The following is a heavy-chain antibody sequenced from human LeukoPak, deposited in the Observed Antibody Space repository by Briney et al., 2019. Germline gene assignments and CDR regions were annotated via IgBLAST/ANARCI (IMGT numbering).Heavy chain of an antibody. CDR2: ISYDGSNK. V-gene: IGHV3-30-3*01. CDR1: GFTFSSYA. Sequence: PGGSLRLSCAASGFTFSSYAMHWVRQAPGKGLEWVAVISYDGSNKCYADSVKGRFTISRDNSKNTLYLQMNSLRAEDTAVYYCARDRGYSSGWYYWGQGTLVTVSS. D-gene: IGHD6-19*01. CDR3: ARDRGYSSGWYY. J-gene: IGHJ4*02.